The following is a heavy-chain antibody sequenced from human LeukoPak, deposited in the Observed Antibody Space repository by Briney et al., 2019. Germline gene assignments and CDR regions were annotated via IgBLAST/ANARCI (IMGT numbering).Heavy chain of an antibody. Sequence: GRSLRLSCAASGFTFSSYGMHWVRQAPGKGLEWVAVISYDGSNKYYADSVKGRFTISRDNSKNTLYLQMNSLRAEDTAVYYCAKDYDFWSGNYFDYWGQGTLATVSS. CDR1: GFTFSSYG. CDR3: AKDYDFWSGNYFDY. V-gene: IGHV3-30*18. J-gene: IGHJ4*02. D-gene: IGHD3-3*01. CDR2: ISYDGSNK.